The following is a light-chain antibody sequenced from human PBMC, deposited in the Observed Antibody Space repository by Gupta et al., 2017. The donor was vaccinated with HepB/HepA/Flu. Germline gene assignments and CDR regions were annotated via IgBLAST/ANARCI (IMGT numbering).Light chain of an antibody. J-gene: IGLJ2*01. CDR1: NIGSKN. CDR2: RDS. V-gene: IGLV3-9*01. CDR3: QVWDITTAHVV. Sequence: SYELTQPLSVSVALGQTARITCGGNNIGSKNVHWYQQKPGQAPVLGIYRDSNRPSEIPERFSGSNSGNTATLTISRAQAGDEADYYCQVWDITTAHVVFGGGTNLTVL.